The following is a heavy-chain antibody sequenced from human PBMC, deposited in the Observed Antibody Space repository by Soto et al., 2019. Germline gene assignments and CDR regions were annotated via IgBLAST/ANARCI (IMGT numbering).Heavy chain of an antibody. Sequence: ASVKVSCKASGYTFTNYAVHWVRLAPGQRLEWMGWIHAAGGNTKYSQKFQDRVTMSRDTSASTAYMEVKSLTSEDTAVYYCARKGDYNTASYYDVFGHWGQGTQVTVSS. V-gene: IGHV1-3*01. CDR2: IHAAGGNT. CDR1: GYTFTNYA. D-gene: IGHD1-26*01. J-gene: IGHJ4*02. CDR3: ARKGDYNTASYYDVFGH.